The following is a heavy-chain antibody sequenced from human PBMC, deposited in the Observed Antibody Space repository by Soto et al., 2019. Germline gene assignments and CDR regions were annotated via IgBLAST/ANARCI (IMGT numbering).Heavy chain of an antibody. CDR2: IIPILGIA. CDR1: GGTFSSYT. J-gene: IGHJ6*02. D-gene: IGHD2-8*01. Sequence: QVQLVQSGAEVKKPGSSVKVSCKASGGTFSSYTISWVRQAPGQGLEWMGRIIPILGIANYAQKFQGRVTXIAXKXMSTAYMERSSLRSEDTAVYYCARDRDGPNYYGMDVWGQGTTVTVSS. CDR3: ARDRDGPNYYGMDV. V-gene: IGHV1-69*08.